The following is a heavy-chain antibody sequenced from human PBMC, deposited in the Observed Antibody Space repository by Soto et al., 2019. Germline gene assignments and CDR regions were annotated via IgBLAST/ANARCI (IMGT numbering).Heavy chain of an antibody. V-gene: IGHV4-30-4*01. CDR1: SGSISSAGHS. CDR2: VYYRGSI. CDR3: ARVRLSPTGFDS. D-gene: IGHD2-15*01. Sequence: PSETLSLTCTASSGSISSAGHSGGLNRQSPGKGLELIGYVYYRGSIYYKSSLESRVTISIDTSKNQFSLKLTSVTAADTAMSFCARVRLSPTGFDSWGPGTQVTVSS. J-gene: IGHJ5*01.